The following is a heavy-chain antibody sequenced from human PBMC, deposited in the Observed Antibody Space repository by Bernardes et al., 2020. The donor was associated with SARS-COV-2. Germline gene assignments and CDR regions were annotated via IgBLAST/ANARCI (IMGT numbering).Heavy chain of an antibody. J-gene: IGHJ4*02. CDR1: GGSIISSGYY. V-gene: IGHV4-31*03. D-gene: IGHD1-26*01. CDR2: IYHSGTT. CDR3: ASWEHQRGVLDY. Sequence: LSLTCTVSGGSIISSGYYWSWIRQHPGKGLEWIGYIYHSGTTYYNPSLKSRVSISVDTSKNLFSLKVNSVTAADTALYFCASWEHQRGVLDYWGQGIPVTVSS.